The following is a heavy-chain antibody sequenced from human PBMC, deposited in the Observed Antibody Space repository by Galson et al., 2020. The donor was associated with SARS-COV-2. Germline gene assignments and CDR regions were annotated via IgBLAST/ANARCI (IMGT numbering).Heavy chain of an antibody. CDR2: ISSTSSTI. CDR1: GFAFSSYS. D-gene: IGHD3-10*01. V-gene: IGHV3-48*02. Sequence: GGSLRLSCAASGFAFSSYSKNWVRQAPAKGLEWISYISSTSSTIYYADSVQGRFTISRDNGKNSLYLQMNSLRDEDTAVYYCATASPLYYYGSANSGFDYWGQGTLVTVSS. J-gene: IGHJ4*02. CDR3: ATASPLYYYGSANSGFDY.